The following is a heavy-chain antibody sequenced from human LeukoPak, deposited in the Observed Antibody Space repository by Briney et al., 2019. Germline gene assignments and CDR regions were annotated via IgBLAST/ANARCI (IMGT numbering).Heavy chain of an antibody. CDR3: AKRSFGASWDYGMDV. V-gene: IGHV4-31*03. D-gene: IGHD3-3*01. J-gene: IGHJ6*02. CDR1: GGSISSGGYY. CDR2: IYHSGST. Sequence: SETLSLTCTVSGGSISSGGYYWSWIRQHPGKGLEWIGYIYHSGSTYCNPSLKSRVTISVDTSKNQFSLKLSSVTAADTAVYYCAKRSFGASWDYGMDVWGQGTTVTVSS.